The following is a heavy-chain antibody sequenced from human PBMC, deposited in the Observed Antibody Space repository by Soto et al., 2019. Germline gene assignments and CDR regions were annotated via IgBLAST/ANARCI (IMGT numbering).Heavy chain of an antibody. CDR3: AKDPGYCSGGSCETFDY. D-gene: IGHD2-15*01. J-gene: IGHJ4*02. CDR2: ISGSGGST. CDR1: GFTFSSYA. Sequence: GSLRLSCAASGFTFSSYAISWVRQAPGKGLEWVSAISGSGGSTYYADSVKGRFTISRDNSKNTLYLQMNSLRAEDTAVYYCAKDPGYCSGGSCETFDYWGQGTLVTVSS. V-gene: IGHV3-23*01.